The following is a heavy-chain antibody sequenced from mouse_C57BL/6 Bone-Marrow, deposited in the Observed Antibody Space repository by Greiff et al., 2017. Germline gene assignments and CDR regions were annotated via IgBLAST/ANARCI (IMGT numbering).Heavy chain of an antibody. CDR3: ARYHYYGGSFDD. V-gene: IGHV1-81*01. Sequence: VQLQESGAELARPGASVKLSCKASGYTFTSYGISWVKQRTGQGLEWIGEIYPRSGNTYYNEKFKGKATLTADKSSSTAYMELRSLTSEDSAVDFCARYHYYGGSFDDWGQGTTLTVSS. CDR1: GYTFTSYG. J-gene: IGHJ2*01. D-gene: IGHD1-1*01. CDR2: IYPRSGNT.